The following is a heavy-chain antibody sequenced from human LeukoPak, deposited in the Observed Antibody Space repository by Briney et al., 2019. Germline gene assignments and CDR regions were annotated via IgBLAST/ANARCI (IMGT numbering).Heavy chain of an antibody. J-gene: IGHJ4*02. Sequence: GSPRLSCVASGFTFSGYWMHWVRQAPGMGLVWVSRLNSDGTTINYADSVKGRFTISRDNAKNTVYLQMSGLRDDDTALYFCVRGAGGPRNYVLDYWGQGALVSVSS. CDR2: LNSDGTTI. CDR3: VRGAGGPRNYVLDY. CDR1: GFTFSGYW. V-gene: IGHV3-74*01. D-gene: IGHD3-10*02.